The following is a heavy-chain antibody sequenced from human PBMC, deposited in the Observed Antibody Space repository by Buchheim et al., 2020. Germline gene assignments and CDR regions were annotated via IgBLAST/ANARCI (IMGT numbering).Heavy chain of an antibody. CDR1: GFTFSSYG. CDR2: ISYDGSNK. V-gene: IGHV3-30*18. CDR3: AKDHRLHLGEFTDY. J-gene: IGHJ4*02. Sequence: QVQLVESGGGVVQPGRSLRLSCAASGFTFSSYGMHWVRQAPGKGLEWVAVISYDGSNKYYADSVKGRFTISRDNSKNTLYLQMNSLRAEDTAVYYCAKDHRLHLGEFTDYWGQGTL. D-gene: IGHD3-16*01.